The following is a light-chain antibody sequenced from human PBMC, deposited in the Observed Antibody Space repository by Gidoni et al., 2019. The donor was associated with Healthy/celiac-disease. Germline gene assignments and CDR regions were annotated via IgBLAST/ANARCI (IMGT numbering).Light chain of an antibody. CDR3: QQYDNLLPLT. CDR1: QDISNY. Sequence: DSQMTQSPSSLSASVGDRVTITCKASQDISNYFNWYQQKPGKAPKLLIYDASNLETGVPSRFSGSGSGTDFTFTISSLQPEDIATYYCQQYDNLLPLTFGGGTKVEIK. CDR2: DAS. V-gene: IGKV1-33*01. J-gene: IGKJ4*01.